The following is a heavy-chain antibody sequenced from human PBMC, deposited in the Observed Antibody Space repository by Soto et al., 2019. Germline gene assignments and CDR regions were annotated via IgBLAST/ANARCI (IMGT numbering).Heavy chain of an antibody. CDR1: GYTFSSYG. CDR2: IWYDGSNK. J-gene: IGHJ6*02. V-gene: IGHV3-33*01. D-gene: IGHD6-19*01. Sequence: QVQLVESGGGVVQPGRSLRLSCAASGYTFSSYGMHWVRQAPGKGLEWVAVIWYDGSNKYYADSVKGRFTISRDNSKNTLYLQMNSLRAEDTAVYYCARDRVLSSGWYYYYYGMDVWGQGTTVTVSS. CDR3: ARDRVLSSGWYYYYYGMDV.